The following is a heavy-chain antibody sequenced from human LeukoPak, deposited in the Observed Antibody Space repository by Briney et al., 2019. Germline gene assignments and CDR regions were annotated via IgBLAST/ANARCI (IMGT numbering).Heavy chain of an antibody. J-gene: IGHJ5*02. CDR2: IYYSGST. CDR1: GGSISSYY. V-gene: IGHV4-59*12. Sequence: PSETLSLTCTVSGGSISSYYWSWIRQPPGKGLEWIGYIYYSGSTSYNPSLKSRVTISVDTSKKQFSLKLSSVTAADTAVYYCAKWIQLAFDPWGQGTLVTVSS. CDR3: AKWIQLAFDP. D-gene: IGHD5-18*01.